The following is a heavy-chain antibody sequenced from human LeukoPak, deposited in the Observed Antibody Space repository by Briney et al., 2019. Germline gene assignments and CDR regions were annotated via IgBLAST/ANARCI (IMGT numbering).Heavy chain of an antibody. V-gene: IGHV4-59*12. CDR2: IYYTGGT. Sequence: SETLPLTCTVSGGSISPFYWNWIWQPPGKGLEWIGYIYYTGGTSYSPSLNSRATISVDTSKNQISLKLNSVTAADTAVYCARGRIVVANTGAFDIWGQGTMVPVSS. J-gene: IGHJ3*02. CDR3: ARGRIVVANTGAFDI. D-gene: IGHD3-22*01. CDR1: GGSISPFY.